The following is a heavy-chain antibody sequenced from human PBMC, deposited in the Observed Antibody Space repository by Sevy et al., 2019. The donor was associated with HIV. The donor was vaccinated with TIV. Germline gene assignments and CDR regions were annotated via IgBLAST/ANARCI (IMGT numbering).Heavy chain of an antibody. CDR3: ASGTEGYCSSTSCYGMDV. J-gene: IGHJ6*02. CDR2: ISAYNGNT. V-gene: IGHV1-18*01. CDR1: GYTFTSYG. Sequence: ASVKVSCKASGYTFTSYGISWVRQAPGQGLEWMGWISAYNGNTNYAQKLQGRVTMTTDTSTSTANMELRSLRSDDTAVYYCASGTEGYCSSTSCYGMDVWGQGTTVTVSS. D-gene: IGHD2-2*01.